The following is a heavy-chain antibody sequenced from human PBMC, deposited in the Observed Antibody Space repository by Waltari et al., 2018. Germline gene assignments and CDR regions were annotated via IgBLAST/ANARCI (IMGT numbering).Heavy chain of an antibody. J-gene: IGHJ6*02. CDR1: GFNIANYS. CDR3: ARPVRISGNYGLDV. CDR2: ITGTSRTK. Sequence: EIQLVQSGGGLVQPGGSLRLSCAAFGFNIANYSLNWVRQAPGKGLEWVSYITGTSRTKFYADSVRGRFTISRDNAKNSLYLQMNSLRADDTAVYFCARPVRISGNYGLDVWGQGTTVIVSS. V-gene: IGHV3-48*01.